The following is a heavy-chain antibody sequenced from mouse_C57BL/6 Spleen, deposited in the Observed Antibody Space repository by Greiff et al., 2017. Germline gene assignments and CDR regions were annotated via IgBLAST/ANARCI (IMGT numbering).Heavy chain of an antibody. CDR1: GYTFTSYW. J-gene: IGHJ3*01. D-gene: IGHD2-4*01. CDR3: ARNYDYDGAWFAY. CDR2: IYPGSGST. Sequence: QVQLQQPGAELVKPGASVKMSCKASGYTFTSYWITWVKQRPGQGLEWIGDIYPGSGSTNYNEKFKSKATLTVDTSSSTAYMQLSSLTSVDSAVYYCARNYDYDGAWFAYWGQGTLVTVSA. V-gene: IGHV1-55*01.